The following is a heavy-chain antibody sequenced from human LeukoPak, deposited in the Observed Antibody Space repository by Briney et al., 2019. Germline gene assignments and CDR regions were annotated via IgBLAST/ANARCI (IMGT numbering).Heavy chain of an antibody. CDR2: INHSGST. CDR3: ARALGYYDSSGYLGVVFDY. J-gene: IGHJ4*02. CDR1: GGSFSGYY. V-gene: IGHV4-34*01. D-gene: IGHD3-22*01. Sequence: SETLSLTCAVYGGSFSGYYWSWIRQPPGKGLEWIGEINHSGSTNYNPSLKSRVTISVDTSKNQFSLKLSSVTAADTAVYYCARALGYYDSSGYLGVVFDYWGQGTLVTVSS.